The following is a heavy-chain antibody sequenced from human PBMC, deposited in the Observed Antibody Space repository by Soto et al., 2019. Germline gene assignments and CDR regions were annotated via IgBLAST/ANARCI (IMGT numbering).Heavy chain of an antibody. CDR1: CGSISSSSYY. V-gene: IGHV4-39*01. J-gene: IGHJ4*02. D-gene: IGHD3-22*01. Sequence: SETLSLTCTVSCGSISSSSYYWGWIRQPPGKGLEWIGSIYYSGSTYYNPSLKSRVTISVDTSKNQFSLKLSSVAAADTAVYYCARRVRYDSSGYYDPVFDYWGQGTLVTVS. CDR2: IYYSGST. CDR3: ARRVRYDSSGYYDPVFDY.